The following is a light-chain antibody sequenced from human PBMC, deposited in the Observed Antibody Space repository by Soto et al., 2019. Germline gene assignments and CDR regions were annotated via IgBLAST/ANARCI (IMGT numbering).Light chain of an antibody. J-gene: IGKJ4*01. CDR2: GAS. V-gene: IGKV3-15*01. CDR3: QQYDAWPLT. CDR1: QGVGSN. Sequence: EIVMTQSPGTLSVSPGERVTVRCRASQGVGSNLAWYQQKPGQAPRLLIYGASTRASGIRGRVSGSGSGTEFTFTISKLQAEDFVDYYCQQYDAWPLTFGGGTKVEIK.